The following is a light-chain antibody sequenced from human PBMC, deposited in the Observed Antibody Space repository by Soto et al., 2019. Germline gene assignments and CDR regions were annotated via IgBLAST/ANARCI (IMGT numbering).Light chain of an antibody. Sequence: QSVLTQPASVSGSPGQSITISCTGTSSDVGGYNYVSWYQQQSGKAPKLMIHEVSNRPSGVSSRFSGSKSGNTASLTITGLQAEDEADYYCSSYTSSSTLDYVFGTGTKVTVL. V-gene: IGLV2-14*01. CDR2: EVS. CDR3: SSYTSSSTLDYV. CDR1: SSDVGGYNY. J-gene: IGLJ1*01.